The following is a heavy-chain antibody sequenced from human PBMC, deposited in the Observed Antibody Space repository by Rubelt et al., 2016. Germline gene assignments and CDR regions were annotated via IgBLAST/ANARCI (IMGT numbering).Heavy chain of an antibody. V-gene: IGHV1-2*06. Sequence: IHWVRQAPGQGLEWMGRINPNSGGTNYAQKFQGRVTMTRDTSISTAYMELSRLRSDDTAVYYCAVMGGSYVLWGQGTLVTVSS. CDR2: INPNSGGT. CDR3: AVMGGSYVL. D-gene: IGHD1-26*01. J-gene: IGHJ4*02.